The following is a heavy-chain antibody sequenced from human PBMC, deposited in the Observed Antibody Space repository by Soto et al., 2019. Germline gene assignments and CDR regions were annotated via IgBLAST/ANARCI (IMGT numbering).Heavy chain of an antibody. CDR2: INVANSKT. V-gene: IGHV1-3*01. J-gene: IGHJ6*02. CDR3: ATDRASRGEWPQEYGMDV. D-gene: IGHD1-26*01. CDR1: GYTFTSYA. Sequence: ASVKVSCKASGYTFTSYAIHWVRQVPGQRLEWMGWINVANSKTKYSQKFQGKVKITEDKSTSTAYIEQRRLRSEDTTVYYSATDRASRGEWPQEYGMDVWGQGTTVTVSS.